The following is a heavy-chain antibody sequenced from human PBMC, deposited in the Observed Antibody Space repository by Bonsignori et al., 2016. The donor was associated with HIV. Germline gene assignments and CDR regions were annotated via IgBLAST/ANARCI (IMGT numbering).Heavy chain of an antibody. D-gene: IGHD3-3*01. V-gene: IGHV3-21*01. CDR2: ISSSSSYI. J-gene: IGHJ4*02. Sequence: VRQAPGKGLEWVSSISSSSSYIYYADSVKGRFTISRDNAKNSLYLQMNSLRAEDTAVYYCARDRGSYYDFWSGYYPYYFDYWGQGTLVTVSS. CDR3: ARDRGSYYDFWSGYYPYYFDY.